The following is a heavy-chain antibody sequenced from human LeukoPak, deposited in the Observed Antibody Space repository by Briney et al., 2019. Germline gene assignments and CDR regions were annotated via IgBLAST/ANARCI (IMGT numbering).Heavy chain of an antibody. CDR3: VRVCWNYYDSSGSPSLDY. V-gene: IGHV4-34*01. CDR1: GGSFSGYY. CDR2: INHSGST. D-gene: IGHD3-22*01. J-gene: IGHJ4*02. Sequence: SETLSLNCAVYGGSFSGYYWSWIRQPPGKGLEWIGEINHSGSTNYNPSLKSRVTISVDTSKNQFSLKLSSVTAADTAVYYCVRVCWNYYDSSGSPSLDYWGQGTLVTVSS.